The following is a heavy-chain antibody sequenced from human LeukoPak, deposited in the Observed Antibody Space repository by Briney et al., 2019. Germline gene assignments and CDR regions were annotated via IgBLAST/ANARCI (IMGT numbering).Heavy chain of an antibody. CDR2: IYYSGST. V-gene: IGHV4-59*08. Sequence: SETLSLTCTASGGSISSYYWSWIRQPPGKGLEWIGYIYYSGSTNYNPSLKSRVTISVDTSKNQFSLKLSSVTAADTTVYYCARHLSFRGGRPVVAFDYWGQGTLSPSPQ. J-gene: IGHJ4*02. CDR1: GGSISSYY. CDR3: ARHLSFRGGRPVVAFDY. D-gene: IGHD3-10*01.